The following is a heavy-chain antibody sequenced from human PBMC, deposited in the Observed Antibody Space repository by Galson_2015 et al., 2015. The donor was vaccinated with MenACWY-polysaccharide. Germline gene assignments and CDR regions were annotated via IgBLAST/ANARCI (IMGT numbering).Heavy chain of an antibody. J-gene: IGHJ6*02. CDR1: EFTFTSDD. CDR3: ARDLGDSIAARPGYYYYYGMDV. CDR2: ISGGGT. D-gene: IGHD6-6*01. V-gene: IGHV3-23*01. Sequence: SLRLSCAASEFTFTSDDMNWFRQAPGKGLEWVSAISGGGTYYADSVKGRFTISRDNSKSTLYLQTNSLRAEDTAVYYCARDLGDSIAARPGYYYYYGMDVWGQGTTVTVSS.